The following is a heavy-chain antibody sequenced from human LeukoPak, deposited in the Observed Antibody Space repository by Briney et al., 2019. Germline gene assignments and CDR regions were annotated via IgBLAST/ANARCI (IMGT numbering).Heavy chain of an antibody. CDR1: GDSINSYY. D-gene: IGHD5-12*01. J-gene: IGHJ4*02. CDR3: ARDIGYTFGYDY. V-gene: IGHV4-59*01. Sequence: PSETLSLTCTVSGDSINSYYWSWNRQPPGKGLEWIGYIYHSGSTNYNPSLKSRVTISIDTSRTQFSLKLSSVTAADTAVYYCARDIGYTFGYDYWGQGALVTVSS. CDR2: IYHSGST.